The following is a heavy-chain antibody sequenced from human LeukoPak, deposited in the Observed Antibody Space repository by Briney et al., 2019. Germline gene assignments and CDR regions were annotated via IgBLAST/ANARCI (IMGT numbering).Heavy chain of an antibody. V-gene: IGHV1-2*02. J-gene: IGHJ5*02. CDR2: INPNSGGT. D-gene: IGHD2-15*01. CDR3: ARAHRRYCSGGSCYIIWFNP. Sequence: ASVKVSCKASGYTFTGYYMHWVRQAPGQGREWMGWINPNSGGTNYAQKFQGRVTMTRDTSISTAYMELSRLRSDDTAVYYCARAHRRYCSGGSCYIIWFNPWGQGTLVTVSS. CDR1: GYTFTGYY.